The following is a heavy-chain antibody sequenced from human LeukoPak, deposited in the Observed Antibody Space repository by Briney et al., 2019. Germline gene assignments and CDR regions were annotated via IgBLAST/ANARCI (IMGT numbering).Heavy chain of an antibody. CDR1: GYTLTELS. CDR2: FESEDAER. CDR3: ATEAAYCSDNLCLPGDV. Sequence: GASVKVSCKVSGYTLTELSMHWVRQAPGKGLEWMGGFESEDAERIYAQKFQGRVTMTEDTSTDTTYMELSSLRSEDTAVYYCATEAAYCSDNLCLPGDVWGKGTTVTVSS. V-gene: IGHV1-24*01. J-gene: IGHJ6*04. D-gene: IGHD2-15*01.